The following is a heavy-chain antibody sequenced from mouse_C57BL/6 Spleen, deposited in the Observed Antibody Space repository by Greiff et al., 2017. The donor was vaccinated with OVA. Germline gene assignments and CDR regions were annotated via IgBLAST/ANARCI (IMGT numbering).Heavy chain of an antibody. Sequence: QVQLKESGPELVKPGASVKLSCKASGYTFTSYDINWVKQRPGQGLEWIGWIYPRDGSTKYNEKFKGKATLTVDTSSSTAYMELHSLTSEDSAVYFCARSGYYGSSYRWYFDVWGTGTTVTVSS. CDR2: IYPRDGST. CDR3: ARSGYYGSSYRWYFDV. J-gene: IGHJ1*03. V-gene: IGHV1-85*01. CDR1: GYTFTSYD. D-gene: IGHD1-1*01.